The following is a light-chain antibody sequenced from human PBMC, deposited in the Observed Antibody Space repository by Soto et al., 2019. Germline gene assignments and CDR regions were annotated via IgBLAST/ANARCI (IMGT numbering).Light chain of an antibody. CDR2: GAY. CDR1: QSVSSN. V-gene: IGKV3-15*01. J-gene: IGKJ1*01. Sequence: EIVMTQSAATLSVSPGERATLSCRASQSVSSNLAWYQQKPGQAPRLLIYGAYTRATGIPARFSGSGSGTAFTITISSLQSEEFAVYYCQQYKNWPLWTFGQGTKVEMK. CDR3: QQYKNWPLWT.